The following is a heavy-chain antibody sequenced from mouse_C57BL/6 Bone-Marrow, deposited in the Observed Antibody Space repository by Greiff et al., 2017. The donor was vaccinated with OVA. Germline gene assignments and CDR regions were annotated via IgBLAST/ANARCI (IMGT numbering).Heavy chain of an antibody. CDR3: ARRGNDGYYNYAMDY. CDR1: GFTFSDYG. J-gene: IGHJ4*01. V-gene: IGHV5-15*01. CDR2: ISNLAYSI. Sequence: EVQRVESGGGLVQPGGSLKLSCAASGFTFSDYGMAWVRQAPRKGPEWVAFISNLAYSIYYADTVTGRFTISRENAKNTLYLEMSSLRSEDTAMYYCARRGNDGYYNYAMDYWGQGTSVTVSS. D-gene: IGHD2-3*01.